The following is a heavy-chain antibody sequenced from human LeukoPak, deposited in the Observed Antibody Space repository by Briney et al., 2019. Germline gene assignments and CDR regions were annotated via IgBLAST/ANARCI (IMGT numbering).Heavy chain of an antibody. CDR1: GGSISSYY. J-gene: IGHJ6*03. CDR2: IYYSGST. D-gene: IGHD3-10*01. CDR3: ARGPRGSTDYMDV. V-gene: IGHV4-59*01. Sequence: SETLSLTCTVSGGSISSYYWSWIRQPPGKGLEWIGYIYYSGSTNYNPSLKSRVTISVDTSKNQFSLKLSSVTAADTAVYYCARGPRGSTDYMDVWGKGTTDTISS.